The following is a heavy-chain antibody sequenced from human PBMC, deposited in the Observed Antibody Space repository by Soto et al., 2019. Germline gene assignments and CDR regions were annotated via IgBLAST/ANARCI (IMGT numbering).Heavy chain of an antibody. D-gene: IGHD6-19*01. CDR1: GYTFSGFY. CDR3: ASAAVTGTAGLDF. J-gene: IGHJ4*02. V-gene: IGHV1-2*02. CDR2: INPNSGGT. Sequence: ASVKVSCKSSGYTFSGFYMHWVRQAPGQGLEWMGWINPNSGGTKSAEKFQGRVTMTRDTSISTAYMELSRLTSDDTAVYYCASAAVTGTAGLDFWGKGTQVTVSS.